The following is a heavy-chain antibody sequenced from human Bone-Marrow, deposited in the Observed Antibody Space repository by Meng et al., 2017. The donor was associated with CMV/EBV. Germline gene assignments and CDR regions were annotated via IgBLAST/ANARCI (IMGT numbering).Heavy chain of an antibody. Sequence: FTFSSYSMNWVRKAPGKGLEWVSYISSSSSDIYYADSVKGRFTISRDNAKNSLYLQMNSLRAEDTAVYYCARGYSSSMGGYYYFDYWGQGTLVTVSS. CDR3: ARGYSSSMGGYYYFDY. V-gene: IGHV3-21*01. CDR1: FTFSSYS. D-gene: IGHD6-6*01. J-gene: IGHJ4*02. CDR2: ISSSSSDI.